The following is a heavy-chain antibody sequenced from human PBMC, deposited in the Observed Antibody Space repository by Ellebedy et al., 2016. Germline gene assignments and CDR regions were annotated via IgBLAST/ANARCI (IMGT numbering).Heavy chain of an antibody. CDR2: ISWNGGSI. CDR1: GFTFDDYA. J-gene: IGHJ3*02. CDR3: AKVRGDYSSVVDAFDI. Sequence: GGSLRLSXATSGFTFDDYAMNWVRQAPGKGLEWVSSISWNGGSIAYADSVKGRFTMSRDNAKKSLYLQMNSLRAEDTAFYYCAKVRGDYSSVVDAFDIWGQGTMVTVSS. D-gene: IGHD3-22*01. V-gene: IGHV3-9*01.